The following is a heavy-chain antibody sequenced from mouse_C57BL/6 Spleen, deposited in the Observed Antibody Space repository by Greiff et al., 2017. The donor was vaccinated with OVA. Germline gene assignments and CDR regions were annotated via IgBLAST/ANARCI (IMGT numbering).Heavy chain of an antibody. D-gene: IGHD2-10*01. Sequence: EVQLQQSGPELVKPGASVKISCKASGYTFTDYYMNWVKQSHGKSLEWIGDINPNNGGTSYNQKFKGKATLTVDKSSSTAYMELRSLTSEDSAVYYCARSYYGNSYAMDYWGQGTSVTVSS. CDR2: INPNNGGT. CDR1: GYTFTDYY. CDR3: ARSYYGNSYAMDY. J-gene: IGHJ4*01. V-gene: IGHV1-26*01.